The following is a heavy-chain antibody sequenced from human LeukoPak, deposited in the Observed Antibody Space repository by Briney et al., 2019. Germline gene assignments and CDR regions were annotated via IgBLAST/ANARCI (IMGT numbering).Heavy chain of an antibody. CDR3: AREYSSSWYVVSVWFDP. CDR2: INHSGST. V-gene: IGHV4-34*01. CDR1: GGSFSGYY. J-gene: IGHJ5*02. D-gene: IGHD6-13*01. Sequence: SETLSLTCAVYGGSFSGYYWSWIRQPPGKGLEWIGEINHSGSTNYNPSLKSRVTISVDTSKNQFSLKLSSVTAAATAVYYCAREYSSSWYVVSVWFDPWGQGTLVTVSS.